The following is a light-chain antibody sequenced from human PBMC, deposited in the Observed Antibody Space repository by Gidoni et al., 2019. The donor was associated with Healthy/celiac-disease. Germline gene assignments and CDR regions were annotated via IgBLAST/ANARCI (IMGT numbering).Light chain of an antibody. CDR1: QSVSGY. Sequence: EIVLTQSPATLSLSPGERATLSCRASQSVSGYLDWYQQKPGQAPRLRIYYASNRATGIPARFSGSGSGTDFTLTISSLEPEDCAVYYCQQRSNWPLFTFGPGTKVDIK. V-gene: IGKV3-11*01. J-gene: IGKJ3*01. CDR3: QQRSNWPLFT. CDR2: YAS.